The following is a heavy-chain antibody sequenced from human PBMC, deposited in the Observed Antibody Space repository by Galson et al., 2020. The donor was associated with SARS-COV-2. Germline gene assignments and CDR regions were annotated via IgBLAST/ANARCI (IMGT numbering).Heavy chain of an antibody. D-gene: IGHD5-18*01. J-gene: IGHJ5*02. V-gene: IGHV1-24*01. CDR3: ATTTAMVTTDTRNWFDP. CDR2: GET. Sequence: GETIYAQKFQGRVTMTEDTSTDTAYMELSSLRSEDTAVYYCATTTAMVTTDTRNWFDPWGQGTLVTVSS.